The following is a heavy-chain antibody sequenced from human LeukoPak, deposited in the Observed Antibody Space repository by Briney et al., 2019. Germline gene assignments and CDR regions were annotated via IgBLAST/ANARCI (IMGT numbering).Heavy chain of an antibody. CDR1: GFTVSSNY. CDR2: IYSGGST. Sequence: PGGSLRLSCAASGFTVSSNYMSWVRQAPGKGLEWVSVIYSGGSTYYADSVKGRFTISRDNSKNSLYLQMNSLRAEDTALYYCAKDVELHSSGFYYFDYWGQGTLVTVSS. CDR3: AKDVELHSSGFYYFDY. V-gene: IGHV3-53*05. D-gene: IGHD6-19*01. J-gene: IGHJ4*02.